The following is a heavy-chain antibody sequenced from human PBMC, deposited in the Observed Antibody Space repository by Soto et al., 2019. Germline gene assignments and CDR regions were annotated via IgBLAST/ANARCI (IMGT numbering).Heavy chain of an antibody. Sequence: ASVKVSCKASGYTFTGYYVHWVRQAPGQGLEWMGWINPNSGDTYLAQRFQGRVTMNRDTSIGTAYMELGGLTSDDTAEYYCAKGGAIVAAGTRVYLYNAMDVWRQGTTVTVSS. J-gene: IGHJ6*02. CDR2: INPNSGDT. D-gene: IGHD1-26*01. V-gene: IGHV1-2*02. CDR3: AKGGAIVAAGTRVYLYNAMDV. CDR1: GYTFTGYY.